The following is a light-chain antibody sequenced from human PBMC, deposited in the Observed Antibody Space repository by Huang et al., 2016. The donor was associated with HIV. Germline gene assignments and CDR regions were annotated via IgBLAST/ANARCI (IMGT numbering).Light chain of an antibody. J-gene: IGKJ1*01. CDR3: QQYDKWPPWT. CDR1: QCISSN. CDR2: GAS. Sequence: EMVMTQSPATLSVSPGERVTLSCRASQCISSNLAWYQQKPGQAPRLLLYGASARATGIPPRFSGGGSGTVFTLTISSLQSEDFAVYYCQQYDKWPPWTFGQGTKVEIK. V-gene: IGKV3-15*01.